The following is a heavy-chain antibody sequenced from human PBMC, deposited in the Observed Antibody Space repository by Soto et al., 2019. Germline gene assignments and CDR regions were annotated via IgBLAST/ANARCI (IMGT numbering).Heavy chain of an antibody. CDR3: ARGDEMTAVTIFEY. D-gene: IGHD4-17*01. CDR1: GGAFGRYS. V-gene: IGHV1-69*13. Sequence: SVKVSCKTSGGAFGRYSVSWVRQAPGQGLEWIGGVIPVFNTSSYSLKFQGRVAIFADVSTSTVFMELRSLRSEDTALYYCARGDEMTAVTIFEYWGQGTLVTVSS. CDR2: VIPVFNTS. J-gene: IGHJ4*02.